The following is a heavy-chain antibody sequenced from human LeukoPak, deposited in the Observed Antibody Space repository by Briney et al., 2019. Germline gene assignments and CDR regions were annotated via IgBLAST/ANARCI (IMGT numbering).Heavy chain of an antibody. CDR1: GFTFRSYD. CDR3: ARGSDYYGMDV. J-gene: IGHJ6*02. CDR2: IGTAGDT. V-gene: IGHV3-13*01. Sequence: GGSLRLSCAASGFTFRSYDMHWVRQATGKGLEWVSAIGTAGDTYYPGSVKGRFTISRENAKNSLYLQMNSLRAGDTAVYYCARGSDYYGMDVWGQGTTVTVSS.